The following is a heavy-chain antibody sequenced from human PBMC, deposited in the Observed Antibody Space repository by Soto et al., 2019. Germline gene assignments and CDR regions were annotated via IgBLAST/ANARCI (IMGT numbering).Heavy chain of an antibody. CDR3: AASIWYYGMDF. J-gene: IGHJ6*02. CDR1: GYTFTNYW. Sequence: GESLKISCKGSGYTFTNYWIGWVRQMPGKGPEWMGIIYPGDSDTKYNPSFQGQVTISADKSITTTYLQWSSLKASDTALYYCAASIWYYGMDFWGQGTTVTVSS. CDR2: IYPGDSDT. V-gene: IGHV5-51*01.